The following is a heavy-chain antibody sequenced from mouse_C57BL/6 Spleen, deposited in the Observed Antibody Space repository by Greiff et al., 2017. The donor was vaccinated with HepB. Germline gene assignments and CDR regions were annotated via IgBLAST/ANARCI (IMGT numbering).Heavy chain of an antibody. CDR2: IHPNSGST. Sequence: QVQLQQPGAELVKPGASVKLSCKASGYTFTSYWMHWVKQRPGQGLEWIGMIHPNSGSTNYNEKFKSKATLTVDKSSSTAYMQLSSLTSEDSAVYCCGRLGRGYAMDYWGQGTSVTVSS. V-gene: IGHV1-64*01. J-gene: IGHJ4*01. D-gene: IGHD4-1*01. CDR3: GRLGRGYAMDY. CDR1: GYTFTSYW.